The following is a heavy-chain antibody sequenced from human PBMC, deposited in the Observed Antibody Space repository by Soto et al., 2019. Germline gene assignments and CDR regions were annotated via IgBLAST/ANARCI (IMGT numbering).Heavy chain of an antibody. CDR1: GVTFSSYA. Sequence: SVRVSCKASGVTFSSYAISWVRQAPGQGLEWMGGIIPIFGTANYAQKFQGRVTITADESTSTAYMELSSLRSEDTAVYYCASDGYCSGGSCYSGVTASYYYGMDVWGQGTTVTVSS. D-gene: IGHD2-15*01. V-gene: IGHV1-69*13. CDR3: ASDGYCSGGSCYSGVTASYYYGMDV. J-gene: IGHJ6*02. CDR2: IIPIFGTA.